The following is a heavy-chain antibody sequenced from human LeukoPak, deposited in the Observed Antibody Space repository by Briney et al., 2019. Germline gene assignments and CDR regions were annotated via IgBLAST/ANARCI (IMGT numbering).Heavy chain of an antibody. CDR2: IYYSGSA. J-gene: IGHJ4*02. Sequence: SETLSLTCTVSGGSISSYYWSWIRQPPGKGLEWIGYIYYSGSANYNPSLKSRVTISVDTSKNQFSLKLSSVTAADTAVYYCARHGPLGYLFDYWGQGTLVTVSS. CDR1: GGSISSYY. V-gene: IGHV4-59*08. CDR3: ARHGPLGYLFDY. D-gene: IGHD5-18*01.